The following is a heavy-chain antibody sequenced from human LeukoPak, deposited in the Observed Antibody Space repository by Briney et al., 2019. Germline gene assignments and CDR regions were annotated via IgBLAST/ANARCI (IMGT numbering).Heavy chain of an antibody. V-gene: IGHV3-30*18. D-gene: IGHD3-22*01. CDR3: AKDGTGGYYYLDY. Sequence: GGSLRLSCAVSGLIFETYGMHWVRQAPGMGLEWVALVLYDGSNEYYADSVQGRFTISRDSSRNTLYLQMNSLRAEDTAVYYCAKDGTGGYYYLDYWGQGTLVTVSS. J-gene: IGHJ4*02. CDR2: VLYDGSNE. CDR1: GLIFETYG.